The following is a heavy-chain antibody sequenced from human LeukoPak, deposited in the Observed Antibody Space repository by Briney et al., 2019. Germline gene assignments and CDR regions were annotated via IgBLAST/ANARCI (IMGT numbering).Heavy chain of an antibody. CDR2: ISSSSSYI. D-gene: IGHD5-24*01. V-gene: IGHV3-21*01. J-gene: IGHJ5*02. CDR1: GFTFSSYS. CDR3: ARESLTWLQSRTSWFDP. Sequence: GSLRLSCAASGFTFSSYSMNWVRQAQGKGLEWVSSISSSSSYIYYADSVKGRFTISRDNSKNTLYLHVNSLRPEDTAVYYCARESLTWLQSRTSWFDPWGQGTLVTVSS.